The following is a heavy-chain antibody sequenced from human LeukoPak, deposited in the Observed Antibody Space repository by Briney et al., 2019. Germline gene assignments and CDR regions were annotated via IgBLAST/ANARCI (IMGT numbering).Heavy chain of an antibody. V-gene: IGHV4-59*01. CDR1: GGSISSYY. J-gene: IGHJ4*02. Sequence: SETLSLTCTVSGGSISSYYWSWIRQPPGKGLEWIGYIYYSGSTNDNPSLTSRVTISVDTSKNQFSLKLSSVTAADTAVYYCARGDDIVLFDYWGQGTLVTVSS. CDR3: ARGDDIVLFDY. CDR2: IYYSGST. D-gene: IGHD2-15*01.